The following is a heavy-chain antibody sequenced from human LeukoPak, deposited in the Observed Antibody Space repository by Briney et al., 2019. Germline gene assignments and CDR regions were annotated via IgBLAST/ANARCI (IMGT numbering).Heavy chain of an antibody. CDR3: ARHGPVTADAFDI. CDR1: GGSISSYY. CDR2: IYYSGST. J-gene: IGHJ3*02. Sequence: SETLSLTCTVSGGSISSYYWSWIRQPPGKGPEWIGYIYYSGSTNYNPSLKSRVTISVDTSKNQFSLKLSSVPAADTAVYYCARHGPVTADAFDIWGQGTMVTVSS. V-gene: IGHV4-59*08. D-gene: IGHD2-21*02.